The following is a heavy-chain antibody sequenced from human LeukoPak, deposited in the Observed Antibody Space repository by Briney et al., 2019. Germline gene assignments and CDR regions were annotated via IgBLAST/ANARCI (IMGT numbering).Heavy chain of an antibody. V-gene: IGHV3-30-3*01. Sequence: VGSLRLSCAASGFTFSNYAMHWVREAPGRGLGWVALISYDGSNNYYADSVKGRFTISRDNSKNTLSLQMNSLRAEDTAVYFCARDNYSSSWYKEEFVYWGQGTLVTVSS. CDR3: ARDNYSSSWYKEEFVY. CDR1: GFTFSNYA. CDR2: ISYDGSNN. J-gene: IGHJ4*02. D-gene: IGHD6-13*01.